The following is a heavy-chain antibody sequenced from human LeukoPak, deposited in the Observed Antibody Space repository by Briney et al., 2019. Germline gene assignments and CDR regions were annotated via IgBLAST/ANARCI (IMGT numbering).Heavy chain of an antibody. CDR1: GFTFTTYW. J-gene: IGHJ6*02. Sequence: GGSLRLSCAASGFTFTTYWMHWVRQAPGKGLVWVSHINSDGSITSYADSVKGRFTISRDNSKNTLNLQMNSLRAGDTAVYYCARGYGDKASNLYYYYGMDVWGQGTTVTVSS. D-gene: IGHD4-17*01. V-gene: IGHV3-74*01. CDR2: INSDGSIT. CDR3: ARGYGDKASNLYYYYGMDV.